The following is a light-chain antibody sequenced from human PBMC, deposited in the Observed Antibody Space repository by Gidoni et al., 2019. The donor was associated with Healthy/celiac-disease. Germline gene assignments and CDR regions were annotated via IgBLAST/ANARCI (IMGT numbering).Light chain of an antibody. CDR2: DAS. CDR1: QRVSSY. V-gene: IGKV3-11*01. CDR3: QQRNSWPYT. Sequence: IVLTQSPSTLSFSPGERATLTCRASQRVSSYLAWYQQKPGQAPKLLIYDASNMATGVPSRFSGSGSGTDFTLTISSLEPEDFAIYYCQQRNSWPYTFGQGTKLEIK. J-gene: IGKJ2*01.